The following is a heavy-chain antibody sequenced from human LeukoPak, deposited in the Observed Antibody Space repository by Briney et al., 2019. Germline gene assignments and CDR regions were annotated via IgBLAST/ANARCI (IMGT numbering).Heavy chain of an antibody. Sequence: GGSLRLSCTASGFSVSDYYMNWIRQSPGKGLEWVSHITRKDAIEYADSVRGRFTISRDNANNLLYLQMDSLRPEDTAVYYCARGTYYSGSGPGDWFDHWGHGTLVTVSS. CDR2: ITRKDAI. J-gene: IGHJ5*02. CDR1: GFSVSDYY. CDR3: ARGTYYSGSGPGDWFDH. D-gene: IGHD3-10*01. V-gene: IGHV3-11*01.